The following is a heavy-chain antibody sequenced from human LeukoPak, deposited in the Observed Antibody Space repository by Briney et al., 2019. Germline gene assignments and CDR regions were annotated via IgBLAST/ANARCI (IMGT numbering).Heavy chain of an antibody. V-gene: IGHV4-34*01. Sequence: SETLSLTCAVYGGSFSGYYWSWIRQPPGKGLEWIGEINHSGSTNYNPSLKSRVTTSVDTSKNQFSLKLSSVTAADTAVYCCARGLSAIVYWGQGTLVTVSS. D-gene: IGHD2-15*01. CDR1: GGSFSGYY. J-gene: IGHJ4*02. CDR3: ARGLSAIVY. CDR2: INHSGST.